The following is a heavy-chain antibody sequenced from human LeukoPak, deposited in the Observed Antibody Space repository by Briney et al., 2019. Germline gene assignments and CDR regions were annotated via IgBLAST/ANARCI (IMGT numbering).Heavy chain of an antibody. J-gene: IGHJ4*02. Sequence: ASVKVSCKASGYTFTSYDINWVRQATGQGLVWMGWMNPNSGNTGYAQKFQGRVTMTRNTSISTAYMELSSLRSEDTAVYYCARRFSGSGSSITYWGQGTLVTVSS. V-gene: IGHV1-8*01. D-gene: IGHD3-10*01. CDR3: ARRFSGSGSSITY. CDR2: MNPNSGNT. CDR1: GYTFTSYD.